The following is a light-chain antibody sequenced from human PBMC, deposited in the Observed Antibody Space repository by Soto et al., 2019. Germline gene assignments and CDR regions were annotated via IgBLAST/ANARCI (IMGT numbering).Light chain of an antibody. V-gene: IGKV1-5*01. CDR3: QQYGSSGT. CDR1: QSISRW. J-gene: IGKJ1*01. Sequence: DIQMTQSPSTLSASVGDRVTITCRASQSISRWLAWHQQKPGKAPKLLIYDASSLENGVPSRFSGSGSGTEFTLTISSLQPDDFAVYYCQQYGSSGTFGQGTKVDIK. CDR2: DAS.